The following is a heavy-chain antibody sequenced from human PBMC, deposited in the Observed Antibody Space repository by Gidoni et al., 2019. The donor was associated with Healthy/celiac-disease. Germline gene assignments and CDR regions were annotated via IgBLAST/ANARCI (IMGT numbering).Heavy chain of an antibody. CDR2: IYHSGST. D-gene: IGHD3-16*01. Sequence: QVQLQESGPGLVKPSETLSLTCTVSGYSISSGYYWGWIRQPPGKGLEWIGIIYHSGSTYYNPSPRSRVTISVDTSKNQSTRKLSSGAAADTAGYYWAGAWGGGMDVWGQGTTVTVSS. CDR3: AGAWGGGMDV. J-gene: IGHJ6*02. CDR1: GYSISSGYY. V-gene: IGHV4-38-2*02.